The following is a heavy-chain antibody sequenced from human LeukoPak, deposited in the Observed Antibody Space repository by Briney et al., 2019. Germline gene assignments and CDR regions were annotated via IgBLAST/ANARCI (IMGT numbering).Heavy chain of an antibody. J-gene: IGHJ3*02. CDR2: IIPIFGTA. Sequence: GASVKVSCKASGGTFSSYAISWVRQAPGQGLEWMGGIIPIFGTANYAQKFQGRVTITADESTSTAYMELSSLRSEDTAVYYCARDPSIAPPGARDIWGQGTMVTVSS. D-gene: IGHD6-6*01. CDR1: GGTFSSYA. V-gene: IGHV1-69*13. CDR3: ARDPSIAPPGARDI.